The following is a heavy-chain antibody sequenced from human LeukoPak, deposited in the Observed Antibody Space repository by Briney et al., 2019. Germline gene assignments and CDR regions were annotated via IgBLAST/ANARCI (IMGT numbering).Heavy chain of an antibody. CDR1: GFTFSGSD. CDR3: SAGHVNAYGRGE. J-gene: IGHJ6*04. CDR2: IWHDGSIE. V-gene: IGHV3-33*03. Sequence: GRSLRLSCAASGFTFSGSDMHWVRQAPGKGLKWVAVIWHDGSIESYADSVKGRFTVSRDNSKNTLYLQMNSLRTEDTAVYYCSAGHVNAYGRGEWGEGTTVTVSS. D-gene: IGHD4-17*01.